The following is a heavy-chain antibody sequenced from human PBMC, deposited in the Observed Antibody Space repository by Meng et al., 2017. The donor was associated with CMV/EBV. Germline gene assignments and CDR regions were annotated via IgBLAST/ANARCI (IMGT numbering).Heavy chain of an antibody. V-gene: IGHV3-11*04. J-gene: IGHJ4*02. D-gene: IGHD2-2*03. Sequence: GESLKISCAASGFTFSDYYMSWIRQAPGKGLEWVSYISSSGSTIYYADSVKGRFTISRDNAKNSLYLQMNGLRAEDTAVYYCARDGYCSSTSCYAVAYWGQGTLVTVSS. CDR3: ARDGYCSSTSCYAVAY. CDR2: ISSSGSTI. CDR1: GFTFSDYY.